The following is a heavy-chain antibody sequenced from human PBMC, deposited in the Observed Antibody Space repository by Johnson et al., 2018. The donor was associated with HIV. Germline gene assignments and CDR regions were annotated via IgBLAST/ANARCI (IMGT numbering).Heavy chain of an antibody. CDR1: GFTFSSYG. CDR2: IRYDGSNK. V-gene: IGHV3-30*02. J-gene: IGHJ3*02. CDR3: ARGAMGAFDI. D-gene: IGHD1-26*01. Sequence: QLVESGGGVVQPGGSLRLSCAASGFTFSSYGMHWVRQAPGKGLEWVAFIRYDGSNKYYADSVKGRFTISRDNSKNTVYLQMNSLRAGDTAVYYCARGAMGAFDIWGQGTMVTVSS.